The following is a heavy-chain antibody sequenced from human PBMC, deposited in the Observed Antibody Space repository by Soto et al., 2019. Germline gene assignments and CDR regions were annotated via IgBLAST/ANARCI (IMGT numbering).Heavy chain of an antibody. CDR1: GYTFASYA. V-gene: IGHV1-18*01. Sequence: QVQLVQSGAEVKKPGASVKVSCKASGYTFASYAISWMRQAPGPGLEWMGWLSAYNGNSNYAQKLQGRVTMTTDTSTSTAYMELRSLRSDDTAVYYCASDPPPPDYWGQGTLVTVSS. CDR3: ASDPPPPDY. CDR2: LSAYNGNS. J-gene: IGHJ4*02.